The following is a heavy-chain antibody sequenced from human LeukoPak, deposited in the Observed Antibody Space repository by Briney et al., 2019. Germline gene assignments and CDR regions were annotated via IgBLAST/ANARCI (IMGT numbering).Heavy chain of an antibody. D-gene: IGHD1-26*01. CDR3: ARAGSGSYGYYFDY. J-gene: IGHJ4*02. V-gene: IGHV4-4*07. CDR1: GGSISSYY. Sequence: PSETLSLTCTVSGGSISSYYWNWIRQPAGKGLEWIGRIHTSGSTNYNPSLKSRVTMSVDTSKNKFSLKLSSVTAADTAVYYCARAGSGSYGYYFDYWGQGTLVTVSS. CDR2: IHTSGST.